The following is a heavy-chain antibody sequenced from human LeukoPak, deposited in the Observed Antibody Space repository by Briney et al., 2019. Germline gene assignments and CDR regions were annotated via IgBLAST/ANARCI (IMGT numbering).Heavy chain of an antibody. CDR2: INHSGST. J-gene: IGHJ1*01. D-gene: IGHD6-13*01. Sequence: PSETLSLTCAVYGGSFSGYYWSWIRQPPGKGLEWIGEINHSGSTNYNPSLKSRVTISVDTSKNQFSLKLSSVTAADTAVYYCASGRGSSSWYFRYFQHWGQGTLVTVSS. CDR1: GGSFSGYY. CDR3: ASGRGSSSWYFRYFQH. V-gene: IGHV4-34*01.